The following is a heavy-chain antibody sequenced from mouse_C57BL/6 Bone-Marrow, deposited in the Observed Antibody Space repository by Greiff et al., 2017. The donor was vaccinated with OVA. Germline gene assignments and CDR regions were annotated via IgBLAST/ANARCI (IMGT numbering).Heavy chain of an antibody. CDR1: GYTFTSYT. Sequence: VKLVESGAELARPGASVKMSCKASGYTFTSYTMHWVKQRPGQGLEWIGYINPSSGYTKYNQKFKDKATLTADKSSSTAYMQLSSLTSEDSAVYYCARSYYGNYFAMDYWGQGTSVTVSS. J-gene: IGHJ4*01. D-gene: IGHD2-10*01. CDR2: INPSSGYT. CDR3: ARSYYGNYFAMDY. V-gene: IGHV1-4*01.